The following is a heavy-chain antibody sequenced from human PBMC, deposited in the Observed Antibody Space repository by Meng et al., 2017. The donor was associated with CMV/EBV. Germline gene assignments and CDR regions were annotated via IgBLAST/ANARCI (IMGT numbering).Heavy chain of an antibody. J-gene: IGHJ3*02. CDR2: IRYDGSNK. V-gene: IGHV3-30*02. CDR1: GFTFSSYG. D-gene: IGHD2-2*01. CDR3: AKVEGYCSSTSCAIDAFDI. Sequence: GGSLKISCAASGFTFSSYGMHWVRQAPGKGLEWVAFIRYDGSNKYYADSVKGRFTISRDNSKNTLYLQMNSLRAEDTAVYYCAKVEGYCSSTSCAIDAFDIWGQGTMVTVSS.